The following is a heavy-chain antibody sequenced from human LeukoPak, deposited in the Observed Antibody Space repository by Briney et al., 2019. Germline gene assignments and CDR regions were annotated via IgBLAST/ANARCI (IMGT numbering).Heavy chain of an antibody. D-gene: IGHD6-19*01. CDR3: TRSGYGSGWYSPQAFDI. Sequence: GGSLRLSCAASGFTFSSYWMHWVRQAPGKGLVWVSRIDSDGSTTTYADSVKGRFTIFRVNARNTLYLQMNSLRAEDTAVYYCTRSGYGSGWYSPQAFDIWGQGTMVTVSS. CDR1: GFTFSSYW. J-gene: IGHJ3*02. V-gene: IGHV3-74*01. CDR2: IDSDGSTT.